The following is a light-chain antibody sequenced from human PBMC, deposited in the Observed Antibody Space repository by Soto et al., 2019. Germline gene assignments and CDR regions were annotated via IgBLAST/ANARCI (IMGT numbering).Light chain of an antibody. Sequence: QSALTQPASVSGSPGQSITISCTGTSSDVGSYNLVSWYQQHPGKAPKLMIYEGSKRPSGVSNRFSGSKSGNTASLTISGVQAEDEADYYCCSYAGSNVVFGGGTQLTVL. J-gene: IGLJ2*01. CDR3: CSYAGSNVV. V-gene: IGLV2-23*01. CDR2: EGS. CDR1: SSDVGSYNL.